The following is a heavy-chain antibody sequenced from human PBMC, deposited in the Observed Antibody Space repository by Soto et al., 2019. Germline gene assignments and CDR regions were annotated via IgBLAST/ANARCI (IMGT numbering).Heavy chain of an antibody. Sequence: QVQLQESGPGLVKPSETLSLTCTVSGGSVSSGSHYWSWIRQPPGKGLEWIGYVYYSGSTNYNPSLKSRVTISVDTSKTQFSLRLSSVTAADTAVYYCARMEGYGSGSYYNYFHYWGQGTLVIVSS. D-gene: IGHD3-10*01. V-gene: IGHV4-61*01. CDR2: VYYSGST. CDR3: ARMEGYGSGSYYNYFHY. CDR1: GGSVSSGSHY. J-gene: IGHJ1*01.